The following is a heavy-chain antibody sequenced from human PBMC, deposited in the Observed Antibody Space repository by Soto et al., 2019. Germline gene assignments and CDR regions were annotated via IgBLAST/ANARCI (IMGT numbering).Heavy chain of an antibody. Sequence: PSETVSLTCTVSVDSITTYYWSWIRQPSWKGLEWVGRIDTSGNTNYNPSLKSRVTMSVDTSKKQFSLKLTSVTAADKAVYYCARYSNNWFQTEGMEVGGQGTTVT. CDR3: ARYSNNWFQTEGMEV. D-gene: IGHD6-13*01. CDR1: VDSITTYY. CDR2: IDTSGNT. J-gene: IGHJ6*02. V-gene: IGHV4-4*07.